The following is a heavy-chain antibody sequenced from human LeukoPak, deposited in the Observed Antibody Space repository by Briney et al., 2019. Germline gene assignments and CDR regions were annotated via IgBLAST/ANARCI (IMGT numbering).Heavy chain of an antibody. J-gene: IGHJ4*02. V-gene: IGHV2-5*01. Sequence: GPTLVNPTQTLTLTCTFSGLSLSTSGVGVGWIRQPPGKALEWLALIYWNDDKRYSPSLKSRLTITKDTSKNQVVLTMTNMDPVDTATYYCAHSEFYYDSSGYPHCDYWGQGTLVTVSS. CDR1: GLSLSTSGVG. CDR3: AHSEFYYDSSGYPHCDY. D-gene: IGHD3-22*01. CDR2: IYWNDDK.